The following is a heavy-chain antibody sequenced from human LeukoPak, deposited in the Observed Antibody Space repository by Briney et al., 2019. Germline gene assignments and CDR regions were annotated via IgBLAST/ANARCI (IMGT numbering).Heavy chain of an antibody. CDR3: VRHNNYALDY. CDR1: GYSFPSYW. Sequence: GESLKIPCEGSGYSFPSYWIGWARQMPGKGLEWTAIIFPGNSDTRYSPSFQGQVTISVDKSISTAYLQWGGLKASDSAMYYCVRHNNYALDYWGQGTLVTVSS. V-gene: IGHV5-51*01. J-gene: IGHJ4*02. D-gene: IGHD5-18*01. CDR2: IFPGNSDT.